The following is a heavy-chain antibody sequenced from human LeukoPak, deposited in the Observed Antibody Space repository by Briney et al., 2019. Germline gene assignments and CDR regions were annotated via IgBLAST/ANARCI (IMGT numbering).Heavy chain of an antibody. D-gene: IGHD6-6*01. CDR2: ITSGSSYI. CDR1: GFTFSSYN. Sequence: PGGSLRLSCAASGFTFSSYNMNWVRQAPGKGLEWVSSITSGSSYIYYADSVKGRFTISRDNAKNSLYLQMNSLRAEDTALYYCAKDPGSVGSSFDYWGQGTLVTVSS. J-gene: IGHJ4*02. V-gene: IGHV3-21*04. CDR3: AKDPGSVGSSFDY.